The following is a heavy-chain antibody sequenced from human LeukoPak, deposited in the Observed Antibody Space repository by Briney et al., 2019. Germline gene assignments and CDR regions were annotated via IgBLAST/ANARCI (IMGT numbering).Heavy chain of an antibody. D-gene: IGHD6-19*01. CDR1: GYTFTSYG. CDR3: ARARDTSGSMAY. J-gene: IGHJ4*02. CDR2: ISANNGNT. V-gene: IGHV1-18*01. Sequence: GALVKVSCKASGYTFTSYGLSWVRQAPGQGLEWMGWISANNGNTNYAQKLQGRVTMTTDTSTSTAYMELRSLRSDDTAVYYCARARDTSGSMAYWGQGTLVTVSS.